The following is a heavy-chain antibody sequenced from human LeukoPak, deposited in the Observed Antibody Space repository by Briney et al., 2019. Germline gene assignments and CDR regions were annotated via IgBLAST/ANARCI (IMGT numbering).Heavy chain of an antibody. D-gene: IGHD2-2*01. Sequence: SLRLSCAASGFTFSSYGMHWVRPAPGKGLEWVAVISYDGSNKYYADSVKGRFTISRDNSKNTLYLQMNSLRAEDTAVYYCAKDIVVVPAATDYYYYYGMDVWGQGTTVTVSS. CDR2: ISYDGSNK. CDR3: AKDIVVVPAATDYYYYYGMDV. J-gene: IGHJ6*02. V-gene: IGHV3-30*18. CDR1: GFTFSSYG.